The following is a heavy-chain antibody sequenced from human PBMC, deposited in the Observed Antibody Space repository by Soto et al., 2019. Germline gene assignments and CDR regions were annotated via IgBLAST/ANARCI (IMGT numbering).Heavy chain of an antibody. CDR1: GFTFSSYG. Sequence: GGSLRLSCAASGFTFSSYGMHWVRQAPGKGLEWVAVIWYDGSNKYYADSVRGRFTISRDNSKNTLYLQMNSLRAEDTAVYYCARAPGYDFWSGYPYYYYYGMDVWGQGTTVTVS. J-gene: IGHJ6*02. V-gene: IGHV3-33*01. CDR2: IWYDGSNK. CDR3: ARAPGYDFWSGYPYYYYYGMDV. D-gene: IGHD3-3*01.